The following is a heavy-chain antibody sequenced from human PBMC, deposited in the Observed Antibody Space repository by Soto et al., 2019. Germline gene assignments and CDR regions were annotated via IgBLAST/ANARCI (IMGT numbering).Heavy chain of an antibody. D-gene: IGHD3-10*01. CDR1: GYTFTSYY. Sequence: QVQLVQSGAEVKKPGASVKVSCKASGYTFTSYYMHWVRQAPVQGLEWMGMINPSGGTTDYARKCQGGVTMTRDTSTSTVYMELSSLRSEDTAVYYCALGPQIYGDFDYWGQGTLVSVSS. V-gene: IGHV1-46*01. CDR3: ALGPQIYGDFDY. CDR2: INPSGGTT. J-gene: IGHJ4*02.